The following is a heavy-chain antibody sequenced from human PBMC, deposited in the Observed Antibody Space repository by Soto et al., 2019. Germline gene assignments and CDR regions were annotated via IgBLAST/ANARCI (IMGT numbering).Heavy chain of an antibody. CDR1: GFTFSSYA. CDR3: AKSAFITIFGVALLFDP. Sequence: PGGSLRLSCAASGFTFSSYAMSWVRQAPGKGLEWVSAISGSGGSTYYADSVRGRFTISRDNSKNTLYLQMNSLRAEDTAVYYCAKSAFITIFGVALLFDPWGQGTLVTVSS. CDR2: ISGSGGST. V-gene: IGHV3-23*01. D-gene: IGHD3-3*01. J-gene: IGHJ5*02.